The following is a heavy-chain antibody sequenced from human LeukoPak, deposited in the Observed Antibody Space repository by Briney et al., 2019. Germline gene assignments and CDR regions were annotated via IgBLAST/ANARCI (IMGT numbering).Heavy chain of an antibody. Sequence: GGSLRLSCAASGFTFSRYWMHWVRQAPAKGLVWVARMSSDGSDTTYADSVKGRFTISRDNAKNTLFLQMNSLRAEDTAVYYCAREGLGEPFDYWGQGPLVTVPT. D-gene: IGHD3-16*01. CDR1: GFTFSRYW. J-gene: IGHJ4*02. CDR3: AREGLGEPFDY. CDR2: MSSDGSDT. V-gene: IGHV3-74*01.